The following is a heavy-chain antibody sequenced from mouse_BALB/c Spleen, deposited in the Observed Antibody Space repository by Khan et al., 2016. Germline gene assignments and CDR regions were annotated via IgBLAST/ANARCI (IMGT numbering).Heavy chain of an antibody. CDR2: IDSNGGST. J-gene: IGHJ2*01. CDR3: THERESAY. Sequence: EVELVESGGGIVQPGGSLKRSCAASRFTISSYDMSSVRQTPDKRLELVATIDSNGGSTDYPDSVKRRFTISGDNAKNALYLQMNNLRAEDTGIYYCTHERESAYWGQGTTLTVSS. D-gene: IGHD1-3*01. V-gene: IGHV5-6-3*01. CDR1: RFTISSYD.